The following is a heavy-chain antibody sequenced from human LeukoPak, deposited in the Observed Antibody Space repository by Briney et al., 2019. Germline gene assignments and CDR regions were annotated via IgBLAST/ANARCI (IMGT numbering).Heavy chain of an antibody. CDR2: IYHSGST. J-gene: IGHJ5*02. CDR1: GYSISSGYY. D-gene: IGHD3-10*01. Sequence: SETLSLTCAVSGYSISSGYYWGWIRQPPGKGLEWIGSIYHSGSTYYNPSLKSRVTISVDTSKNQFSLKLSSVTAADTAVYYCARDYLANYYGSGEVDPWGQGTLVTVSS. CDR3: ARDYLANYYGSGEVDP. V-gene: IGHV4-38-2*02.